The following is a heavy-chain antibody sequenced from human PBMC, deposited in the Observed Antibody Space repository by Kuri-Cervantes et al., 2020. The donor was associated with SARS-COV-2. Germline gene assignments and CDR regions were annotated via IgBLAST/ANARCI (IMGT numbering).Heavy chain of an antibody. J-gene: IGHJ4*02. V-gene: IGHV4-30-4*08. Sequence: DDSINNNDYFWNWVRQPPGKGLEWIGYIYDSGSTYYNPSLKSRVTISVDTSKNQFSLKLSSVTAADTAVYYCARALFSSSYYFDYWGQGTLVTVSS. CDR3: ARALFSSSYYFDY. CDR1: DDSINNNDYF. CDR2: IYDSGST. D-gene: IGHD6-6*01.